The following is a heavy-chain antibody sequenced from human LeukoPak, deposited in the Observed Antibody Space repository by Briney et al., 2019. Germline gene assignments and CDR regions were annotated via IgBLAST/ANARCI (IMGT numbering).Heavy chain of an antibody. Sequence: GESLKISCKGSGYSVATYWIGWVRQMPGKGLEWMGIIYPDDSDTRYSPSLQGQVTISADKSISTAYLQWSSLKASDTAIYYCARGAPIGQDAFDIWGQGTMVTVSS. D-gene: IGHD1-26*01. CDR3: ARGAPIGQDAFDI. CDR2: IYPDDSDT. J-gene: IGHJ3*02. CDR1: GYSVATYW. V-gene: IGHV5-51*01.